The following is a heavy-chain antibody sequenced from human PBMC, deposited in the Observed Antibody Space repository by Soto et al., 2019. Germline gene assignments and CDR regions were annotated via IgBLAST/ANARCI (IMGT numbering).Heavy chain of an antibody. D-gene: IGHD6-19*01. V-gene: IGHV3-53*01. CDR3: ARDPPGYSSGPLGFEP. CDR2: IYSGGST. Sequence: SLRLSCAASGFTVSSNYMSWVRQAPGKGLEWVSVIYSGGSTYYADSVKGRFTISRDNSKNTLYLQMSSLRAEDTAVYYCARDPPGYSSGPLGFEPWGEGTLVTVSS. CDR1: GFTVSSNY. J-gene: IGHJ5*02.